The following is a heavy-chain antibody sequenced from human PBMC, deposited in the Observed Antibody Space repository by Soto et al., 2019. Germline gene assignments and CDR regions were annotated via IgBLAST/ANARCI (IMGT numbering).Heavy chain of an antibody. CDR1: GFTFSSYW. J-gene: IGHJ6*04. V-gene: IGHV3-7*01. CDR2: IKQDGSEE. Sequence: EVQLVESGGGLVQPGGSLRLSCAASGFTFSSYWMSWFRQAPGKGLEWVANIKQDGSEENYVDSVKGRFTISRYSAKNALYRQMKSLRVEVTAMYYCGREIAARLWGKGTAVTVSS. D-gene: IGHD6-6*01. CDR3: GREIAARL.